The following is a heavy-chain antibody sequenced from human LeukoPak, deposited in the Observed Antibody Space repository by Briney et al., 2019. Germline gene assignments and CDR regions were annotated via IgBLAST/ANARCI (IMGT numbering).Heavy chain of an antibody. J-gene: IGHJ4*02. CDR2: ISSSSSYI. D-gene: IGHD1-14*01. Sequence: GGSLRLSCAASGFTFSRYSMNWVRQAPGKGLEWVSSISSSSSYIYYADSVKGRFTISRDNAKNSLYLQMNSLRAEDTAVYYCARDAREKPPYFDYWGQGTLVTVSS. CDR1: GFTFSRYS. CDR3: ARDAREKPPYFDY. V-gene: IGHV3-21*01.